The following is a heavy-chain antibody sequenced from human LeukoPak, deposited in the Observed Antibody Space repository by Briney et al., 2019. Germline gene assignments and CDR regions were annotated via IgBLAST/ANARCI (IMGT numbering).Heavy chain of an antibody. CDR2: IYHSGST. D-gene: IGHD4-17*01. CDR3: ARANVGDYVTDY. CDR1: GGSLSSYY. Sequence: SEALSFTCTVSGGSLSSYYWSWIRQPPGKGLEWIGYIYHSGSTNYNPSLKSRVTISMDTSKNQFSLKLSSVTAADTAVYYCARANVGDYVTDYWGQGTLVTVSS. J-gene: IGHJ4*02. V-gene: IGHV4-59*08.